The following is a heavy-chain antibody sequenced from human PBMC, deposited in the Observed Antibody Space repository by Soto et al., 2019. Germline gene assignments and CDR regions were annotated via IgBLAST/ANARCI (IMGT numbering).Heavy chain of an antibody. D-gene: IGHD2-15*01. J-gene: IGHJ4*02. Sequence: GGSLRLSCRASGFTFGNYAMAWVRQAPGKGLEWVSGISASGGRTYYTDSAKGRFTISRDNSNNTLYLQMSSLRAEDTAVYYCAKDLEVLSARFESWGQGALVTVSS. CDR3: AKDLEVLSARFES. CDR2: ISASGGRT. CDR1: GFTFGNYA. V-gene: IGHV3-23*01.